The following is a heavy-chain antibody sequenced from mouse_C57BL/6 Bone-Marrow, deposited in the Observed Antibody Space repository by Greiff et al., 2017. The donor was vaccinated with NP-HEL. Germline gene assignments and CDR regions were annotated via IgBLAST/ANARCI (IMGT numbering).Heavy chain of an antibody. CDR3: ARRYYGSRAWFAY. CDR2: IHPNSGST. Sequence: QVQLQQPGAELVKPGASVKLSCKASGYTFTSYWMPWVKQRPGQGLEWIGMIHPNSGSTNYNEKFKSKATLTVDKSSSTAYMQLSSLTSEDSAVYYCARRYYGSRAWFAYWGQGTLVTVSA. V-gene: IGHV1-64*01. J-gene: IGHJ3*01. D-gene: IGHD1-1*01. CDR1: GYTFTSYW.